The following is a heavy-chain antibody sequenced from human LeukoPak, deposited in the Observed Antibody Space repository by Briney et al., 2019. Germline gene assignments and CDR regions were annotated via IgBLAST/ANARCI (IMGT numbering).Heavy chain of an antibody. V-gene: IGHV1-2*06. J-gene: IGHJ5*02. CDR2: VNPNSGDT. D-gene: IGHD2-21*01. CDR3: ARGISGGFDL. Sequence: ASVKVSCKASGYTFIDYFIHWVRQAPGHGLQWMGRVNPNSGDTNYIQKFRGRVTMTRDTSISTVYMEVNSLRSDDTAIFYCARGISGGFDLWGQGTLVTVSS. CDR1: GYTFIDYF.